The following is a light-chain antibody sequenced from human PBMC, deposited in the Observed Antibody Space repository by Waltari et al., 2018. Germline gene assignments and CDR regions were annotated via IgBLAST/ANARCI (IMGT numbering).Light chain of an antibody. Sequence: DIQMTQSLSSMSASVGDRVSITCQASQDINNYLSWYQQKPGKAPKLLIYDASNWETGVPSRFSGSGSGTDFTFTINSLHPEDIATYYCQQYKSLPRTFGQGTKV. V-gene: IGKV1-33*01. J-gene: IGKJ1*01. CDR1: QDINNY. CDR3: QQYKSLPRT. CDR2: DAS.